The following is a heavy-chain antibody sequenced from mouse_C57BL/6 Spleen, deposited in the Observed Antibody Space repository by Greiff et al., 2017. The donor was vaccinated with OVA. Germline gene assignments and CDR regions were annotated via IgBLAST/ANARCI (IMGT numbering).Heavy chain of an antibody. D-gene: IGHD1-1*01. V-gene: IGHV1-64*01. Sequence: QVQLQQPGAELVKPGASVKLSCKASGYTFTSYWMHWVKQRPGQGLEWIGMIHPNSGSTNYNEKFKSKATLTVDKSSSTAYMQLSSLTSEDSAVYYGASPVYEGSSYEYYGVWGTGTTVTVSS. CDR3: ASPVYEGSSYEYYGV. CDR2: IHPNSGST. CDR1: GYTFTSYW. J-gene: IGHJ1*03.